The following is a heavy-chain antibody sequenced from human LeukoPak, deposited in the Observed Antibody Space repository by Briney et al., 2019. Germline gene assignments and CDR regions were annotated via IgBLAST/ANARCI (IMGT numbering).Heavy chain of an antibody. D-gene: IGHD1-26*01. CDR1: GFTFSSYS. J-gene: IGHJ4*02. CDR2: ITASGTAM. CDR3: ASRGSTRFDY. Sequence: GGSLRLSCAASGFTFSSYSMNWVRQAPGKGLEWVSHITASGTAMFYADSVKGRFTISRDNAKNSLYLQMNSLRDEDTAVYYCASRGSTRFDYWGQGPLVTVSS. V-gene: IGHV3-48*02.